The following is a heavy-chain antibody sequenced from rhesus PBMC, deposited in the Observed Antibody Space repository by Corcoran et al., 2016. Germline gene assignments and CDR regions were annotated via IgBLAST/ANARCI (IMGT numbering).Heavy chain of an antibody. CDR3: ARDDINYRAFDF. D-gene: IGHD4-23*01. J-gene: IGHJ3*01. CDR2: IGGSSGRT. CDR1: GYSISSDYG. Sequence: QVQLQESGPGLVNPSETLSLTCAVSGYSISSDYGCSWIRHPPGKGLVWMGGIGGSSGRTNDTPYLKSRVTISKDTSKNQFSLRLRSVTAADTAVYYCARDDINYRAFDFWGQGLRVTVSS. V-gene: IGHV4-127*01.